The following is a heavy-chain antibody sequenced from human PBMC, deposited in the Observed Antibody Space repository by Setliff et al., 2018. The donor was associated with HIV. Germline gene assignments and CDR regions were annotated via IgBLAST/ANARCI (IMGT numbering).Heavy chain of an antibody. D-gene: IGHD5-18*01. CDR1: GFTFSSYS. CDR2: ISSSSSYI. J-gene: IGHJ4*02. Sequence: GGSLRLSCAASGFTFSSYSMNWVRQAPGKGLEWVSSISSSSSYIYYADSVKCRFTISRDNAKNSLYLQMDSLRAEYTAVYYCARDHGYSYRTIDYWGQGTLVTVSS. V-gene: IGHV3-21*01. CDR3: ARDHGYSYRTIDY.